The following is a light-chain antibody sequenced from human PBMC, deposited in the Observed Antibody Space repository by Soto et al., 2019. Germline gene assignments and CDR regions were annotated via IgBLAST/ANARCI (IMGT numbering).Light chain of an antibody. V-gene: IGKV3-15*01. CDR2: GAS. Sequence: EIVMTQSPATLSVSPGERATLSCRASQSVSSNLAWYQQKPGHAPRLLIYGASTRATGIPARFSGSGSGTEFTLTFSSLQSEDFAVYYCQQYNNWWTFGPGTKVEIK. J-gene: IGKJ1*01. CDR1: QSVSSN. CDR3: QQYNNWWT.